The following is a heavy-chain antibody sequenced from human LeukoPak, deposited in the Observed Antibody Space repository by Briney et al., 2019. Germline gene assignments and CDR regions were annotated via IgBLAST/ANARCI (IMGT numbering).Heavy chain of an antibody. Sequence: PSQTLSLTCTVSGGSISSGDYYWSWIRQPPGKGLEWIGYIYYSGSTNYNPSLKSRVTISVDTSKNQFSLKLSSVTAADTAVYYCARVWRTVTKYNWFDPWGQGTLVTVSS. CDR1: GGSISSGDYY. V-gene: IGHV4-30-4*01. D-gene: IGHD4-17*01. J-gene: IGHJ5*02. CDR2: IYYSGST. CDR3: ARVWRTVTKYNWFDP.